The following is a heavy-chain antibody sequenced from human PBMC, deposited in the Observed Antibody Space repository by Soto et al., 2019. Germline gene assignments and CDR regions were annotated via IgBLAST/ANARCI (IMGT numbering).Heavy chain of an antibody. J-gene: IGHJ4*02. V-gene: IGHV1-24*01. CDR1: GYTLTELS. D-gene: IGHD3-3*01. CDR2: FDPEDGET. Sequence: DSGKVSCKVSGYTLTELSMHWVLQAPGKGLEWMGGFDPEDGETIYAQKFQGRVTMTEDTSTDTAYMELSSLRSEDTAVYYCATAPGGDFWSGYDYWGQGTLVTVSS. CDR3: ATAPGGDFWSGYDY.